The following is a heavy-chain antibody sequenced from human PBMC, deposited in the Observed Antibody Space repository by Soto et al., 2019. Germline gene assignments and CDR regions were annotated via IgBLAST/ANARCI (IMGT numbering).Heavy chain of an antibody. Sequence: PSETLSLTCTVSVGSISSGDYYWSWIRQPPGKGLEWIGYIYYIGSTYYNPSLKSRVTISVDTSKNQFSLKLSSVTAADTAVYYCARAPEDYYCYGMDVWGQGTTVTVSS. CDR3: ARAPEDYYCYGMDV. CDR1: VGSISSGDYY. CDR2: IYYIGST. J-gene: IGHJ6*02. V-gene: IGHV4-30-4*01.